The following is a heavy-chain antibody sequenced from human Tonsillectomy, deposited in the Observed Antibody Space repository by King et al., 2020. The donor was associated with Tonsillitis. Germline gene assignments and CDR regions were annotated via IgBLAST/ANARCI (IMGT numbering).Heavy chain of an antibody. CDR3: ASSLESSTSLPYYMDV. CDR2: ISPIPGIA. D-gene: IGHD2-2*01. V-gene: IGHV1-69*04. Sequence: QLVQSGAEVKKPGSSVKVSCKASGGTFSSYAISWVRQSPGHGLDWMGRISPIPGIANYAQKFQGRVTITAEKSTSTAYMELSSLRSDDTAVYYCASSLESSTSLPYYMDVWGKGTTVTVSS. CDR1: GGTFSSYA. J-gene: IGHJ6*03.